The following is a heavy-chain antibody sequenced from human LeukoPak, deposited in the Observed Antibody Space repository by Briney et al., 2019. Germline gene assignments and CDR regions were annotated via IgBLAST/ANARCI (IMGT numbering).Heavy chain of an antibody. D-gene: IGHD5-12*01. CDR3: VGDQVDNVGWLT. CDR2: INGDGRTT. V-gene: IGHV3-64D*06. CDR1: GFIFSTYT. J-gene: IGHJ5*02. Sequence: GGSLRLSCSASGFIFSTYTMYWVRQAPGKGLEFVSVINGDGRTTYYADSVKGRFTISRDNSKNTLYLQMNSLRAEDTAVYYCVGDQVDNVGWLTWGQGTLVTVSS.